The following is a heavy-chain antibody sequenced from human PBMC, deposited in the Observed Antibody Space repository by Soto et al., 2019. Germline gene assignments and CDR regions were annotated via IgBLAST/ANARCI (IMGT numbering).Heavy chain of an antibody. CDR1: GGTFSTYA. CDR3: ARVAAASRPGDYGDYHFDY. J-gene: IGHJ4*02. V-gene: IGHV1-69*01. CDR2: IIPIFGTA. Sequence: QVQLVQSGAEVKKPGSSVKVSCKASGGTFSTYAIDWVRQAPGQGLEWMGGIIPIFGTANYAQKFQGRVTITADESTSTAYMELSSLRSEDTAVYYCARVAAASRPGDYGDYHFDYWGQGTLVTVSS. D-gene: IGHD4-17*01.